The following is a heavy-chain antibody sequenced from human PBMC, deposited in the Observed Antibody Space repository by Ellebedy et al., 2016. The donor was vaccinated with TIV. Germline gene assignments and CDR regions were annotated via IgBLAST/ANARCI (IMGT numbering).Heavy chain of an antibody. J-gene: IGHJ4*02. CDR2: ISAYNGNT. V-gene: IGHV1-18*01. D-gene: IGHD3-10*01. Sequence: ASVKVSCKASGYTFTSYDINWVRQATGQGLEWMGWISAYNGNTNYAQKLQGRVTMTTDTSTSTAYMELRSLRSDDTAVYYCAREETYGSGSYPHYYFDYWGQGTLVTVSS. CDR3: AREETYGSGSYPHYYFDY. CDR1: GYTFTSYD.